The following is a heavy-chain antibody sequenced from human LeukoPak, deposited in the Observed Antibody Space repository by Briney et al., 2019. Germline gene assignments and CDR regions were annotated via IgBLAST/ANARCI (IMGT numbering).Heavy chain of an antibody. Sequence: GGSLRLSCAASGFTFSSYAVSWVRQAPGKGLEWVSAISGSGGSTYYADSVKGRFTISRDNSKNTLYLQMNSLRAEDTAVYYCAKVLTMVIDIDYWGQGTLVTVSS. J-gene: IGHJ4*02. CDR2: ISGSGGST. V-gene: IGHV3-23*01. D-gene: IGHD3-10*01. CDR3: AKVLTMVIDIDY. CDR1: GFTFSSYA.